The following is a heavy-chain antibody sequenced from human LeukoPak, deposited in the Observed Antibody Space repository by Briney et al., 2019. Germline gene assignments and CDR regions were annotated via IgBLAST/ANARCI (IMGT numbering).Heavy chain of an antibody. V-gene: IGHV3-9*01. CDR2: ISWNSGSI. CDR3: AKGGTYDSSGYHSDY. Sequence: RSGGSLRLSCAAPGFTFDDYAMHWVRQAPGKGLEWVSGISWNSGSIGYADSVKGRFTISRDNSKNTLYLQMNSLRAEDTAVYYSAKGGTYDSSGYHSDYWGQGTLVTVSS. J-gene: IGHJ4*02. CDR1: GFTFDDYA. D-gene: IGHD3-22*01.